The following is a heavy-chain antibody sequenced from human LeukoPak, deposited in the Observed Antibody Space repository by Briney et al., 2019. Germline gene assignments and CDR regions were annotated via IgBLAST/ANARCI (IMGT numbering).Heavy chain of an antibody. J-gene: IGHJ6*03. CDR3: ARLGYCGGNSCCSDYYFYMDV. CDR2: IYPGDSDT. CDR1: GYSFTSYY. D-gene: IGHD2-15*01. V-gene: IGHV5-51*01. Sequence: GESLKISCKASGYSFTSYYIGWVRQMPGKGLEWMGIIYPGDSDTRYSPSFQGQVTISADESISTAYRQWSSLKASDTAIYYCARLGYCGGNSCCSDYYFYMDVWGKGTTVTIS.